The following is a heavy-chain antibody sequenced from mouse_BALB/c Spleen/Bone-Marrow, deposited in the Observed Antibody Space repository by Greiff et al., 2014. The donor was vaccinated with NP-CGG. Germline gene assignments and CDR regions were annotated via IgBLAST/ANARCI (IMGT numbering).Heavy chain of an antibody. CDR1: GYSITSGYC. CDR3: ARAGYGNFYAMDY. J-gene: IGHJ4*01. D-gene: IGHD2-10*02. Sequence: VQLKESGPGLVKPSQSLSLTCSVTGYSITSGYCWNWIRQFPGNKLEWMGYISYDGSNNYNPSLKNRISITRDTSKNQFFLKLNSVTTEDTATYYCARAGYGNFYAMDYWGQGTSVTVSS. V-gene: IGHV3-6*02. CDR2: ISYDGSN.